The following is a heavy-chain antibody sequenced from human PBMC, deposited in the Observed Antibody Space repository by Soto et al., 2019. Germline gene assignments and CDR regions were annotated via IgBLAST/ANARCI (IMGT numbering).Heavy chain of an antibody. CDR2: IYWDDNK. V-gene: IGHV2-5*02. J-gene: IGHJ4*02. CDR1: GFSLTTTGMA. Sequence: QITLKESGPTLVKPTQTLTLTCSFSGFSLTTTGMAVLWIRQPPGKALDWLALIYWDDNKHYRPSLSSRLTNTTNTSRNPVVLTTTNTEPMDTATYGWTRRKGFGENSEWGQGALVTVSS. CDR3: TRRKGFGENSE. D-gene: IGHD3-10*01.